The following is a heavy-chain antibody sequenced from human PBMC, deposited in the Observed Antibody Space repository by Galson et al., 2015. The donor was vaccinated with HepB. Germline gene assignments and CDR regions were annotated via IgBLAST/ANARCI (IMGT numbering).Heavy chain of an antibody. V-gene: IGHV3-21*01. J-gene: IGHJ4*02. CDR3: ARGGGVPGRGGFDY. D-gene: IGHD3-16*01. Sequence: SLRLSCAASGFIFSSYSMNWVRQAPGKGLEWVSSISSSSSYIYYADSVKGRFTISRDNAKNSLYLQMNSLRAEDTAIYYCARGGGVPGRGGFDYWGQGTLVTVSS. CDR1: GFIFSSYS. CDR2: ISSSSSYI.